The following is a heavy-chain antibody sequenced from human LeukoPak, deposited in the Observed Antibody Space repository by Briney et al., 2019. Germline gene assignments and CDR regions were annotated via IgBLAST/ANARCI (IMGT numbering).Heavy chain of an antibody. CDR1: GYIFTNYG. V-gene: IGHV1-18*01. J-gene: IGHJ3*01. CDR3: AREKNDILTGYPDVFDV. CDR2: ISPYNGDR. Sequence: ASMKVSCKASGYIFTNYGVSWVRQAPGQGLEWMGWISPYNGDRNFAQKVQGRVTMTTDTSTSTAYMELRSLRSDDTAIYYCAREKNDILTGYPDVFDVWGQGTLVSVSS. D-gene: IGHD3-9*01.